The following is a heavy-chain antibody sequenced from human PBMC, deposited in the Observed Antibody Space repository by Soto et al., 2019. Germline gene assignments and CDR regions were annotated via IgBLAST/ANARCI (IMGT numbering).Heavy chain of an antibody. CDR3: AKETIQVGGPNYFDY. CDR1: GFTFGRYG. D-gene: IGHD1-1*01. CDR2: ISWDGLAQ. Sequence: VQLVESGGGVVQPGRSLRLLCEASGFTFGRYGMHWVRQAPGMGLEWVAVISWDGLAQYYGDSVRGRFTISRDNSQSTLYLKMNSLRTEDTAIYYCAKETIQVGGPNYFDYWGQGVLVAVSS. J-gene: IGHJ4*02. V-gene: IGHV3-30*18.